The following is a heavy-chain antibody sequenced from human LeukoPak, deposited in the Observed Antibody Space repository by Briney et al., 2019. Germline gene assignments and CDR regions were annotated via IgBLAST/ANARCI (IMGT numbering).Heavy chain of an antibody. J-gene: IGHJ6*02. V-gene: IGHV3-7*01. CDR2: IKQDGSEK. CDR1: GFTFSSYW. CDR3: ANYQRPTCMFVIAAAGREDCYYGMDV. D-gene: IGHD6-13*01. Sequence: GGSLRLSCAASGFTFSSYWMSWVRQAPGKGLEWVANIKQDGSEKYYVDSVKGRFIISRDNAKNSLYLQMNSLRAEDTAVYYCANYQRPTCMFVIAAAGREDCYYGMDVWGQGTTVTVSS.